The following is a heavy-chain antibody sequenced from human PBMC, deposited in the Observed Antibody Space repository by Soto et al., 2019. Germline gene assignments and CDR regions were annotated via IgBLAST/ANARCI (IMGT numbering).Heavy chain of an antibody. Sequence: SETLSLTCTVSGGSTSSYYWSWIRQPPGKGLEWIGYIYYSGSTNYNPSLKSRVTISVDTSKNQFSLKLSSVTAADTAVYYCARDVTGTTGRRFDYWGQGTLVTVSS. CDR2: IYYSGST. CDR1: GGSTSSYY. CDR3: ARDVTGTTGRRFDY. J-gene: IGHJ4*02. D-gene: IGHD1-20*01. V-gene: IGHV4-59*01.